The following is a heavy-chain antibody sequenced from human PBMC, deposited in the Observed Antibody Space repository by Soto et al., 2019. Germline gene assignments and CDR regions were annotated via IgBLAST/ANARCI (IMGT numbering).Heavy chain of an antibody. D-gene: IGHD3-10*01. J-gene: IGHJ4*02. CDR2: INPNSGGT. Sequence: ASVKVSCKASGYTFTGYYMHWVRQAPGQGLEWMGWINPNSGGTNYAQKFQGWVTTTRDTSISTAYMELSRLRSDDTAVYYCARGRTLLWFGELQNFDYWGQGTLVTVSS. V-gene: IGHV1-2*04. CDR3: ARGRTLLWFGELQNFDY. CDR1: GYTFTGYY.